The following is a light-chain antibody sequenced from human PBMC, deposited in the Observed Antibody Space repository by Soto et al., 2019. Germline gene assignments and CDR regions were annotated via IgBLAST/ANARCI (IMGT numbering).Light chain of an antibody. CDR3: SSYTATNTLVV. V-gene: IGLV2-14*03. J-gene: IGLJ1*01. Sequence: QSALTQPASVSGSPGQSITIYCTAARSDVGNYDYVSWYQQHPGKAPKLIMYAVSHRPSGVSSRFSGSKSGNTASLTLSGLQAEDEAAYYCSSYTATNTLVVFGTGTKLTVL. CDR2: AVS. CDR1: RSDVGNYDY.